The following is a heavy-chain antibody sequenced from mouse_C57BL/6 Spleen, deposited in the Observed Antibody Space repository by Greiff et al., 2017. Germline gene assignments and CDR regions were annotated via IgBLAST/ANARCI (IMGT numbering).Heavy chain of an antibody. CDR1: GYTFTSYW. V-gene: IGHV1-55*01. CDR3: AREEITPYAMDY. Sequence: VQLQQPGAELVKPGASVKMSCKASGYTFTSYWITWVKQRPGQGLEWIGDIYPGSGSTNYNEKFKSKATLTVDKSSSTAYMQLSSLTSEDSAVYYCAREEITPYAMDYWGQGTSVTVSS. J-gene: IGHJ4*01. D-gene: IGHD1-1*01. CDR2: IYPGSGST.